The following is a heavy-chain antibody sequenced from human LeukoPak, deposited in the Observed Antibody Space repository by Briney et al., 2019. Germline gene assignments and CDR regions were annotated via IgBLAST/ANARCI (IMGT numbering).Heavy chain of an antibody. CDR3: AKAPDIVVVPAAIYYYYYMDV. V-gene: IGHV3-53*01. Sequence: GGSLRLSCAASGFTVSSNYMSWVRQASGKGLEWVSVIYSGGSTYYADSVKGRFTISRDNSKNTLYLQMNSLRAEDTAVYYCAKAPDIVVVPAAIYYYYYMDVWGKGTTVTVSS. D-gene: IGHD2-2*02. CDR2: IYSGGST. CDR1: GFTVSSNY. J-gene: IGHJ6*03.